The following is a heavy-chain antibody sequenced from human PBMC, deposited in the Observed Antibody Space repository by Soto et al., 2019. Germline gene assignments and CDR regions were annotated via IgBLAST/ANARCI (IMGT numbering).Heavy chain of an antibody. CDR1: GYTFTSYG. Sequence: QVQLVQSGAEVKKPGASVKVSCKASGYTFTSYGISWVRQAPGQGLEWMGWISAYNGNTNYAQKLQGRVTMTTDTYTSTAYMELRSLISDDTAVYYCARGRVGATTFPTFDYWGQGTLVTVSS. CDR3: ARGRVGATTFPTFDY. D-gene: IGHD1-26*01. J-gene: IGHJ4*02. CDR2: ISAYNGNT. V-gene: IGHV1-18*04.